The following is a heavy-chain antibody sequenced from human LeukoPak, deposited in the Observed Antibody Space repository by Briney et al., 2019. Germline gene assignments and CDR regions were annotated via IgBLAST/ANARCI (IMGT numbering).Heavy chain of an antibody. J-gene: IGHJ4*02. Sequence: SETLSLTCTVSGGSISSYFWSWIRQPPGKGLEWIGYIYYSGSTNYNPSLKSRVTISVDTSKNQFSLKLTSVTAADTAVYYCAAGVVGATPIDYWGQGTLVTVSS. CDR3: AAGVVGATPIDY. CDR2: IYYSGST. D-gene: IGHD1-26*01. CDR1: GGSISSYF. V-gene: IGHV4-59*01.